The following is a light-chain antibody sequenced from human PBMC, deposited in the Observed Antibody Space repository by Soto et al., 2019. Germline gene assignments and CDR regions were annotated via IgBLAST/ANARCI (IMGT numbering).Light chain of an antibody. CDR3: QQYNNWPHT. V-gene: IGKV3-15*01. CDR1: QSFSSN. Sequence: EIVMTQSPATLSVSPGERATLSCRASQSFSSNLAWYQQKPGQHPRLLIYGASTRSTGIPARFSGSGSGTEFTLTISSLQSEDFAVYYCQQYNNWPHTFGQGTKLEIK. CDR2: GAS. J-gene: IGKJ2*01.